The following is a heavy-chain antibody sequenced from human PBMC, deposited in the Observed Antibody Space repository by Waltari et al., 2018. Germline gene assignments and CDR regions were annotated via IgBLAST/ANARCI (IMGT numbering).Heavy chain of an antibody. Sequence: QVQLVQSGAEVKKPGASVKVSCKASGYTFTSYDINWVRQATGQGLEWMGWMNPNSGKTGYAQKFQGRVTMTRNTSISTAYMELSSLRSEDTAVYYCARVRRAAAGTFALGPYNPIDYWGQGTLVTVSS. V-gene: IGHV1-8*01. CDR1: GYTFTSYD. CDR2: MNPNSGKT. J-gene: IGHJ4*02. CDR3: ARVRRAAAGTFALGPYNPIDY. D-gene: IGHD6-13*01.